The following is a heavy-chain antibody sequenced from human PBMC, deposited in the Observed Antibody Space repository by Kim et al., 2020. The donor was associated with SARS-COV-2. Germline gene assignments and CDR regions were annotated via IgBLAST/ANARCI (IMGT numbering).Heavy chain of an antibody. CDR2: ISTYNGHT. J-gene: IGHJ5*02. D-gene: IGHD6-19*01. Sequence: ASVKVSCRGSDYTFTSYNIIWVRQAPGQGLEWMGWISTYNGHTNYAQKLQGRVTMTTDTSTSTAYMELRSLRSDDTAVYYCARGKWAMAGTCWFDPWGQGTLVTVSS. V-gene: IGHV1-18*04. CDR3: ARGKWAMAGTCWFDP. CDR1: DYTFTSYN.